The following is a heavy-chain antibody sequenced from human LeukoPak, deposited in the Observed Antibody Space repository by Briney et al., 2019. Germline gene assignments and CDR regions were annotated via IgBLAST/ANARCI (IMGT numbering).Heavy chain of an antibody. V-gene: IGHV3-33*01. Sequence: PGGSLRLSCAASGFTFSSYGMHWVRQAPGKGLEWVAVIWYDGSNKYYADSVKGRFTLSRDNSKNTLYLQMNSLRAEDTAVYYCARDGDYYGSGSYYQDYWGQGTLVTVSS. J-gene: IGHJ4*02. CDR3: ARDGDYYGSGSYYQDY. CDR2: IWYDGSNK. CDR1: GFTFSSYG. D-gene: IGHD3-10*01.